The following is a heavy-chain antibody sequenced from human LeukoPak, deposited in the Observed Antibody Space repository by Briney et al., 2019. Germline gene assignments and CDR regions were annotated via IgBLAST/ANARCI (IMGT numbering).Heavy chain of an antibody. CDR3: ARDGSDYYDSSGPGDY. V-gene: IGHV4-38-2*02. CDR2: IYTSGST. D-gene: IGHD3-22*01. Sequence: SETLSLTCTVSGCSISSGYYWGWIRQPPGKGLEWIGRIYTSGSTNYNPSLKSRVTMSVDTSKNQFSLKLSSVTAADTAVYYCARDGSDYYDSSGPGDYWGQGTLVTVSS. CDR1: GCSISSGYY. J-gene: IGHJ4*02.